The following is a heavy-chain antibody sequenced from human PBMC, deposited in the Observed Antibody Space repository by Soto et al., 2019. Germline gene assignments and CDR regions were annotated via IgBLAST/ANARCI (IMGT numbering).Heavy chain of an antibody. V-gene: IGHV1-18*01. CDR1: GYTFTSYG. J-gene: IGHJ4*02. Sequence: QVQLVQSGAEVKKPGASVKVSCKASGYTFTSYGISWVRQAPGQGLERMGWISAYTGNTNYAQELQGILTMTTATTPTTPSMWLSRGSWEGTAVYYTAADIPQLGYWCQGKLVTVSS. CDR3: AADIPQLGY. CDR2: ISAYTGNT.